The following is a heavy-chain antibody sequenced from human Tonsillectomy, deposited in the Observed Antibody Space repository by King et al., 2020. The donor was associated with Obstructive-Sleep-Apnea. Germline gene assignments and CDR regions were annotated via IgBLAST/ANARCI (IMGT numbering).Heavy chain of an antibody. CDR3: TTDPTSFRLYGGNSLDAFDI. CDR1: GFTFSNAW. CDR2: IKWKNHGGTT. V-gene: IGHV3-15*01. D-gene: IGHD4-23*01. J-gene: IGHJ3*02. Sequence: VQLVEAGGGLVKPGGSLRLSCAASGFTFSNAWMSWVRQGPGKGVEWGGRIKWKNHGGTTDDPAPVQGRFTPSEDDSKNQLYLQMNSRKTEDTAVYYCTTDPTSFRLYGGNSLDAFDIWGQGTMVTVSS.